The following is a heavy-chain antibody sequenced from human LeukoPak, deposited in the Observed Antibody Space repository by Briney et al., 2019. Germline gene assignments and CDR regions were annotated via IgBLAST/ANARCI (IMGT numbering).Heavy chain of an antibody. J-gene: IGHJ4*02. V-gene: IGHV3-53*01. Sequence: PGGSLRLSCAASEFTVSSNYMSWVRQAPGKGLEWVSVIYSGGSTYYADSVKGRFTISRDNSKNTLYLQMHSLRAEDTAVYYCARVVSRLAEYDSCGYSDDWCQGTLVNVSS. CDR2: IYSGGST. D-gene: IGHD3-22*01. CDR3: ARVVSRLAEYDSCGYSDD. CDR1: EFTVSSNY.